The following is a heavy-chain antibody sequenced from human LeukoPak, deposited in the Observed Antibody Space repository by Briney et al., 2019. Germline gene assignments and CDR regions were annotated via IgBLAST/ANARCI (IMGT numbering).Heavy chain of an antibody. D-gene: IGHD2-2*01. V-gene: IGHV1-2*02. Sequence: ASVKVSCKASGYTFTGYYMHWVRQAPGQGLEWVGWINPNSGGTNYAQKFQGRVTMTRDTPISTAYMELSRLRSDDTAVYYCAREPNSPRPSRTSCFDPWGQGTLVTVSS. CDR2: INPNSGGT. J-gene: IGHJ5*02. CDR1: GYTFTGYY. CDR3: AREPNSPRPSRTSCFDP.